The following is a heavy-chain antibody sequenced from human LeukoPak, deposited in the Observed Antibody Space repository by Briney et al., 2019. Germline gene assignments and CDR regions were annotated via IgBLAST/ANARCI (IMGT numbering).Heavy chain of an antibody. CDR3: ASHGSGSYAFDY. Sequence: GASVKVSCKASGGTFSSYAISWVRQAPGQGLEWMGGIIPIFGTANYAQKFQGRVTITADKSTSTACMELSSLRSEDTAVYYCASHGSGSYAFDYWGQGTLVTVSS. J-gene: IGHJ4*02. V-gene: IGHV1-69*06. CDR1: GGTFSSYA. D-gene: IGHD3-10*01. CDR2: IIPIFGTA.